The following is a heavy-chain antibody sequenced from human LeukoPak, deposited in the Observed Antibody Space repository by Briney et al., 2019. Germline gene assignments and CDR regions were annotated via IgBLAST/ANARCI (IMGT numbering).Heavy chain of an antibody. J-gene: IGHJ4*02. D-gene: IGHD2-2*01. Sequence: GGSLRLSCAASGFTFSSYAMNWARQAPGKGLEWVSAISGSGASTYYADSVKGRFTISRDNSKNTLYLQTNSLRAEDTAIYYCAKAALRYQLLSSLDYWGQGTLVTVSS. CDR1: GFTFSSYA. CDR3: AKAALRYQLLSSLDY. CDR2: ISGSGAST. V-gene: IGHV3-23*01.